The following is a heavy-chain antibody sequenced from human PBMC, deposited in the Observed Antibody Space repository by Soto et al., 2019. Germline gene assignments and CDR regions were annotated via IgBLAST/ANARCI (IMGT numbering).Heavy chain of an antibody. D-gene: IGHD2-21*01. V-gene: IGHV3-48*03. Sequence: EVQLVESGGGLVQPGGSLRLSCAASGFTFSSYEMNWVRQAPGKGLEWVSYISSSGSTIYYADSVKGRFTISRDNAKNSLYLQMNSLRAEDTAVYYCARVWRNWFDPWGQGTLVTVSS. CDR2: ISSSGSTI. CDR3: ARVWRNWFDP. CDR1: GFTFSSYE. J-gene: IGHJ5*02.